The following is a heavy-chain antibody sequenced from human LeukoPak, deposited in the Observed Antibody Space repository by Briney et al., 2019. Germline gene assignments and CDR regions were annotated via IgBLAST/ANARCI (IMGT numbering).Heavy chain of an antibody. J-gene: IGHJ3*02. CDR1: GFPFSSYS. CDR2: ISSSSSYI. CDR3: ASGVTAIPQGAFDI. D-gene: IGHD2-21*02. V-gene: IGHV3-21*01. Sequence: GGSLRLSCAASGFPFSSYSMNWVRQAPGKGLEWVSSISSSSSYIYYADSVKGRFTISRDNAKNSLYLQMNSLRAEDTAVYYCASGVTAIPQGAFDIWGQGTMVTVSS.